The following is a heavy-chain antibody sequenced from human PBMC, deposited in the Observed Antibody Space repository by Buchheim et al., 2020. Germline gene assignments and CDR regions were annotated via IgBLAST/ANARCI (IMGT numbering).Heavy chain of an antibody. Sequence: QVQLVESGGGLVKAGGSLRLSCAASGFTFSDHYMSWIRQAPGKGLEWISYINSGGTIYYADSVRGRFTISRENAKNSLYLQMNSLRVDDTAVYYCARESSSFGAYFDYWGQG. V-gene: IGHV3-11*01. CDR1: GFTFSDHY. D-gene: IGHD3-16*01. J-gene: IGHJ4*02. CDR2: INSGGTI. CDR3: ARESSSFGAYFDY.